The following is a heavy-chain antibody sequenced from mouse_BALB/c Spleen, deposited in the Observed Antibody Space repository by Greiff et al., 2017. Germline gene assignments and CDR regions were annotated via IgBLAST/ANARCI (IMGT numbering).Heavy chain of an antibody. CDR3: ARERDYDAY. Sequence: EVQLQESGPGLVKPSQSLSLTCSVTGYSITSGYYWNWIRQFPGNKLEWMGYISYDGSNNYNPSLKNRISITRDTSKNQFFLKLNSVTTEDTATYYCARERDYDAYWGQGTLVTVSA. CDR2: ISYDGSN. CDR1: GYSITSGYY. D-gene: IGHD2-4*01. J-gene: IGHJ3*01. V-gene: IGHV3-6*02.